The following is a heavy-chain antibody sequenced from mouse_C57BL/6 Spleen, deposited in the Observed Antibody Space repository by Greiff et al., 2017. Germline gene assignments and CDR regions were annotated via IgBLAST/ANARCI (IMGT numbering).Heavy chain of an antibody. V-gene: IGHV1-55*01. D-gene: IGHD2-4*01. CDR3: ARLRDYDDGFDY. CDR1: GYTFTSYW. J-gene: IGHJ2*01. CDR2: IYPGSGST. Sequence: QVQLQQPGAELVKPGASVKMSCKASGYTFTSYWITWVKQRPGQGLEWIGDIYPGSGSTNYNEKFKSKATLTVDTSSSTAYMQLSSLTSEDSAVYYCARLRDYDDGFDYWGQGTTLTVSS.